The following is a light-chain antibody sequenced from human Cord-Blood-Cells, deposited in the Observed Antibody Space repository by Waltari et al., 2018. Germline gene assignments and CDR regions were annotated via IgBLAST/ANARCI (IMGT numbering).Light chain of an antibody. V-gene: IGLV2-23*02. CDR1: SSDVGSYNL. CDR3: CSYAGSSTHYV. CDR2: EVS. J-gene: IGLJ1*01. Sequence: QSALTQPASMSGSPGQSITISCTGTSSDVGSYNLASWYQPHPGKAPNLMIYEVSKRPSGVSNRFSGSKSGNTASLTISGLQAEDEADYYCCSYAGSSTHYVFGTGTKVTVL.